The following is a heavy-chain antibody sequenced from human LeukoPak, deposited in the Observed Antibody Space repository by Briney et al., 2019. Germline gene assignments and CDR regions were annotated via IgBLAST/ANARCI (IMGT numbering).Heavy chain of an antibody. CDR3: ARGVDYYGV. D-gene: IGHD3-10*01. J-gene: IGHJ4*02. CDR2: INHSGGT. V-gene: IGHV4-34*01. Sequence: TSETLSLTCAAYGGSFSGYSWNWIRQPPVKGLEWIGEINHSGGTNYNPSLKSRVTISVDTSKKQFSLKLSSVTAADTAVYYCARGVDYYGVWGQGTLVTVSS. CDR1: GGSFSGYS.